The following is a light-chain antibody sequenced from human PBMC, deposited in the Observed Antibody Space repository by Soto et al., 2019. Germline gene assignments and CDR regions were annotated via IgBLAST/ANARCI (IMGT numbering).Light chain of an antibody. V-gene: IGKV1-27*01. Sequence: DIQMTQSPSSLSASIGDRVTITCRASQGIANYLAWHQQKPGKGPKLLIYAASILQSGVPSRFSGRGSGTDFTLTISSPQPEDVATYYCQKYNSAPRMFGQGTKVEIK. CDR3: QKYNSAPRM. CDR1: QGIANY. CDR2: AAS. J-gene: IGKJ1*01.